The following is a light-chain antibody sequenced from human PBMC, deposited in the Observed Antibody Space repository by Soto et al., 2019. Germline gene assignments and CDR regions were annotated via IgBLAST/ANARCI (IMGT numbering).Light chain of an antibody. CDR2: GAS. J-gene: IGKJ1*01. CDR3: QQYYNWPRT. Sequence: EIVMTQSPATLSVSPGERATLLCWASRNVRTNIAWYQQKPGQAPRLLIYGASTRATGIPARFSGSGSGTEFTLNISSLQSEDFADFGTYYCQQYYNWPRTFGQGTKVDIK. V-gene: IGKV3-15*01. CDR1: RNVRTN.